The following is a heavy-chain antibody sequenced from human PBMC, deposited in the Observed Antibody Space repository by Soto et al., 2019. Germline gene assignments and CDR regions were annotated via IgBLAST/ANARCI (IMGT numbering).Heavy chain of an antibody. V-gene: IGHV1-18*01. CDR2: ISPHNGNT. J-gene: IGHJ4*02. Sequence: HVQLVQSGGELKKRGASVKVSCNTSGYPFNTYFITWVRQAPGQGLEWMGWISPHNGNTNYAEKFQGRVTMTADTITKTAYMELRNLRIDDTAVYYCARDTGNSFDYWGQGTPVTVSS. CDR3: ARDTGNSFDY. CDR1: GYPFNTYF.